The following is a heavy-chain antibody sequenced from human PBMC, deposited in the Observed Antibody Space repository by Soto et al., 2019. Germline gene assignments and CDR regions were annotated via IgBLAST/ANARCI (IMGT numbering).Heavy chain of an antibody. V-gene: IGHV4-30-2*01. D-gene: IGHD3-9*01. Sequence: QLQLQESGSGLVKPSQTLSLTCAVSGGSISSGGYSWSWIRQPPGKGLARIGYIYHSGSTYYNPSLKSRVTISVDRSKHQFSLKLSSVTAADTAVYYCARFILTGPTPYYFDYWGQGTLVTVSS. CDR1: GGSISSGGYS. J-gene: IGHJ4*02. CDR2: IYHSGST. CDR3: ARFILTGPTPYYFDY.